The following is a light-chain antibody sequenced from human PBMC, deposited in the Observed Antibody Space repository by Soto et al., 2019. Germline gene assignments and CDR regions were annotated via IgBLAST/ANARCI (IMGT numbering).Light chain of an antibody. Sequence: DIQMTQSPSSLSASVGDRVTITCRASQSISSYLNWYQQKPGKAPKLLIYAASSLQSGVPSRFSGSGSGTDLNLTISSLQPEDFATDYCQQSSSTPLYTFGHGTKLEIK. CDR2: AAS. CDR3: QQSSSTPLYT. J-gene: IGKJ2*01. V-gene: IGKV1-39*01. CDR1: QSISSY.